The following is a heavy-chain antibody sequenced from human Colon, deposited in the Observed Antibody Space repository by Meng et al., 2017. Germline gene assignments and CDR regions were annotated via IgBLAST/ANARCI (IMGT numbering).Heavy chain of an antibody. CDR3: ARVSSPSVAGASYDY. D-gene: IGHD6-19*01. CDR1: GVTFSLFG. CDR2: IIPKTNST. V-gene: IGHV1-2*06. J-gene: IGHJ4*02. Sequence: QVQSGLSVAELKKPGSSGKCSCKTSGVTFSLFGISWVRQAPGQGFEWMGRIIPKTNSTLYAQKFQGRVTLTGDTSIGTAYMDLSSLTPDDTAVYYCARVSSPSVAGASYDYWGQGTLVTVSS.